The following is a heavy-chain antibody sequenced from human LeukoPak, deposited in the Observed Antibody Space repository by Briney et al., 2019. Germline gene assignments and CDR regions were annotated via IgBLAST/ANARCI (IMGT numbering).Heavy chain of an antibody. V-gene: IGHV3-74*03. D-gene: IGHD3-22*01. CDR2: INSDGSST. Sequence: GGSLRLSCAASGFTFSNYCMHWVRQVPGNGLVWVSRINSDGSSTEHADSVKGPFTISRDNAKNTLYLQMDSLRAEDTSVYHCARGLCESCGHTLGLWGRGTLVTVSS. CDR3: ARGLCESCGHTLGL. J-gene: IGHJ4*02. CDR1: GFTFSNYC.